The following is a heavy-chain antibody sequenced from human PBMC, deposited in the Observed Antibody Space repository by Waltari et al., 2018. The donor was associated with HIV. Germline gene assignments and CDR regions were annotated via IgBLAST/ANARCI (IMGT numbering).Heavy chain of an antibody. CDR3: ARLSTVTTTAFDI. CDR1: GYSFDNYW. CDR2: IYPGDSDT. D-gene: IGHD4-4*01. V-gene: IGHV5-51*03. J-gene: IGHJ3*02. Sequence: EVQLVQSGAEVKKPGESVKVSCKGSGYSFDNYWIGWVGQVPGKGLEWMGIIYPGDSDTRYSPSFQGQVTISADKSISTAYLQWSSLKASDTAMYYCARLSTVTTTAFDIWGQGTMVTVSS.